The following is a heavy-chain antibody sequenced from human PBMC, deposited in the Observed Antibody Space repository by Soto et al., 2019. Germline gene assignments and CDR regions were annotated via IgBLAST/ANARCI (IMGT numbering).Heavy chain of an antibody. CDR1: GYSFTSYW. CDR3: ARHKEEEVYYYYYMDV. J-gene: IGHJ6*03. CDR2: IYPGDSDT. Sequence: PGESLKISCKGSGYSFTSYWIGWVRQMPGKGLEWMGIIYPGDSDTRYSPSFQGQVTISADKSISTAYLQWSSLKASDTAMYYCARHKEEEVYYYYYMDVWCKGTTVTVSS. V-gene: IGHV5-51*01.